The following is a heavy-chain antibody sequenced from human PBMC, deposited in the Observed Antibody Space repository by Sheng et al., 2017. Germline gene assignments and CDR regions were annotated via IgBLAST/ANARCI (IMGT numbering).Heavy chain of an antibody. J-gene: IGHJ4*02. CDR3: ARVLVGVPRRGTT. CDR1: GGSISATNHY. Sequence: QLQLQESGPGLVKPSETLSLTCTVSGGSISATNHYWGWIRQPPGKGLEWIGSISNSGSTYYSPSLKSRVTISGDTSKNQFSLKLSSVTAADTAMYFCARVLVGVPRRGTTWGQGTPGHRLL. V-gene: IGHV4-39*07. D-gene: IGHD4-17*01. CDR2: ISNSGST.